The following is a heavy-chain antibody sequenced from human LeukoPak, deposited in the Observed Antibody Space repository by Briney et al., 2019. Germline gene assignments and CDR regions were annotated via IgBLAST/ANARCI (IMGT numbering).Heavy chain of an antibody. D-gene: IGHD3-10*01. Sequence: SETLSLTCTVSGGSITSISHHWGWIRQPPGKGLEWIGSTYYSTSTQYNPSLKSRVTISVDTSKNQFSLKLSSVTAADTAVYYCARGIVLWFGELSSWFDPWGQGTLVTVSS. CDR2: TYYSTST. CDR3: ARGIVLWFGELSSWFDP. V-gene: IGHV4-39*07. CDR1: GGSITSISHH. J-gene: IGHJ5*02.